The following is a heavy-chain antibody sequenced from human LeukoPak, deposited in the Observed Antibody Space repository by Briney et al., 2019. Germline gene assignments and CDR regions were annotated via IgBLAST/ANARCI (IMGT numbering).Heavy chain of an antibody. Sequence: ASVKVSFNTSGYTFTDYYLHWVRQAPGQGLEWVGWIHPKSGATHYAQKFQGRLTMTRDTSISTVYMELTRLRSDDTAVYYCARDMGRYSGYDYDYWGQGTLVTASS. CDR3: ARDMGRYSGYDYDY. V-gene: IGHV1-2*02. CDR2: IHPKSGAT. J-gene: IGHJ4*02. D-gene: IGHD5-12*01. CDR1: GYTFTDYY.